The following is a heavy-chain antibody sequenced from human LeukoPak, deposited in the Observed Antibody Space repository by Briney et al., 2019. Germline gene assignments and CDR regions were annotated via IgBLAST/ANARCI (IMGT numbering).Heavy chain of an antibody. Sequence: SETLSLTCTVSGGSISSYCWSWIRQPPGKGLEWIGYIYYSGSTNYNPSLKSRVTISVDTSKNQFSLKLSSVTAADTAVYYCARVGEPHYGEGFDLWGQGTLVTVSS. CDR3: ARVGEPHYGEGFDL. CDR2: IYYSGST. CDR1: GGSISSYC. J-gene: IGHJ5*02. D-gene: IGHD3-16*01. V-gene: IGHV4-59*01.